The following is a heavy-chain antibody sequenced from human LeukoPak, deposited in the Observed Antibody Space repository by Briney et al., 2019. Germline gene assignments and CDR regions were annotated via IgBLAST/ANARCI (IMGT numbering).Heavy chain of an antibody. CDR2: INPNSGGT. CDR3: ARERFPAHYYGSGNIPDY. J-gene: IGHJ4*02. CDR1: GYTFTGYY. V-gene: IGHV1-2*02. D-gene: IGHD3-10*01. Sequence: ASAKVSCKASGYTFTGYYMHWVRQAPGQGLEWMGWINPNSGGTNYAQKFQGRVTMTRDTSISTAYMELSRLRSDDTAVYYCARERFPAHYYGSGNIPDYWGQGTLVTVSS.